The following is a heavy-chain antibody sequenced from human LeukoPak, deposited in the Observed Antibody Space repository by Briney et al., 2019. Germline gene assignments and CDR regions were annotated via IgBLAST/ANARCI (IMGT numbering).Heavy chain of an antibody. Sequence: GGSLRLSCAASGFTFNNYAMSWVRQAPGKGLEWVSAISASGGTTYYADSAKGRFTISRDNSENTLFLQMNSLRAEDTAVYYCAKEPREYCSSTSCPNWFDSWGQGTLVTVS. V-gene: IGHV3-23*01. D-gene: IGHD2-2*01. CDR3: AKEPREYCSSTSCPNWFDS. J-gene: IGHJ5*01. CDR1: GFTFNNYA. CDR2: ISASGGTT.